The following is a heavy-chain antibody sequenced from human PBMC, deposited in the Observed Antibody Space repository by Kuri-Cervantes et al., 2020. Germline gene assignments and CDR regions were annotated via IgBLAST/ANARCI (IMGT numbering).Heavy chain of an antibody. CDR2: ISHDGSFK. CDR1: GFTFSTYV. CDR3: ARVGRHYDILTGLLEAFDI. V-gene: IGHV3-30*04. D-gene: IGHD3-9*01. Sequence: GGSLRLSCAASGFTFSTYVMHWVRQAPGKGLEWVAVISHDGSFKNHADSVKGRFTISRDNSKITLYLQINSLRAEDTAVYYCARVGRHYDILTGLLEAFDIWGQGTMVTVSS. J-gene: IGHJ3*02.